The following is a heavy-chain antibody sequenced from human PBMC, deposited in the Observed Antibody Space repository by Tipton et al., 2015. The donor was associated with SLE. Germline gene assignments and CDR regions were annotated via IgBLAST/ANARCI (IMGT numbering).Heavy chain of an antibody. CDR2: IYYSGST. V-gene: IGHV4-61*08. D-gene: IGHD6-13*01. Sequence: TLSLTCTVSGGSISSGGYYWSWIRQHPGKGLEWIGYIYYSGSTNYNPSLKSRVTISVDTSKNQFSLKLSSVTAADTAVYYCARVMGREQLVDYWGQGTLVTVSS. CDR1: GGSISSGGYY. CDR3: ARVMGREQLVDY. J-gene: IGHJ4*02.